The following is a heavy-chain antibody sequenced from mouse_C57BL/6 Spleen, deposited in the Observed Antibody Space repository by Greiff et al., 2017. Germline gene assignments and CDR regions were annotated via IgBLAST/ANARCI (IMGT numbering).Heavy chain of an antibody. CDR1: GFTFSSYA. Sequence: EVQRVESGGGLVKPGGSLKLSCAASGFTFSSYAMSWVRQTPEKRLEWVATISDGGSYTNYPDNVKGRFTISRDNAKNNLYLQMSHLKSEDTAMYYCARGNWDGGYYFDYWGQGTTLTVSS. V-gene: IGHV5-4*01. CDR2: ISDGGSYT. J-gene: IGHJ2*01. CDR3: ARGNWDGGYYFDY. D-gene: IGHD4-1*01.